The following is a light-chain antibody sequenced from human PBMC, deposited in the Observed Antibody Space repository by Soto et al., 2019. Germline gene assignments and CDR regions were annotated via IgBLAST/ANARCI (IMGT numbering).Light chain of an antibody. CDR1: QSVANN. Sequence: DIVMTQSPATLSVSPGERATLSCRASQSVANNVAWYQQKPGQPPRLLIYGASTRAAGVPARFSGSGYGRHFSLTISSLQSEDFAIYHCQQHNNWPPWTFGQGTKVEV. CDR2: GAS. V-gene: IGKV3-15*01. CDR3: QQHNNWPPWT. J-gene: IGKJ1*01.